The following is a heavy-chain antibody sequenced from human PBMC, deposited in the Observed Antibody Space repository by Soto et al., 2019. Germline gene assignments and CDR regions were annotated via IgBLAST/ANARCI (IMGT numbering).Heavy chain of an antibody. CDR2: IYYSGST. CDR1: GGSISSGGYY. Sequence: SETLSLRCTVSGGSISSGGYYWSWIRQHPGKGLEWIGYIYYSGSTYYNPSLKSRVTISVDTSKNQFSLKLSSVTAADTAVYYCARTSYDSSGTAADPWGQGTLVTVSS. D-gene: IGHD3-22*01. V-gene: IGHV4-31*03. J-gene: IGHJ5*02. CDR3: ARTSYDSSGTAADP.